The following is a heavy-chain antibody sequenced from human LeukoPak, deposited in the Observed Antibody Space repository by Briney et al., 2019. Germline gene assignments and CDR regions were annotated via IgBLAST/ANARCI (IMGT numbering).Heavy chain of an antibody. J-gene: IGHJ4*02. Sequence: PGGSLRLSCAASGFTFSSYTMNWVRQAPGKGLEWVSSISSSSTYIYYADSVKGRFTISRDNAKNSVYLQMNSLGADDTAVYYCARDRVGGQGTLVTVSS. CDR2: ISSSSTYI. CDR3: ARDRV. V-gene: IGHV3-21*01. CDR1: GFTFSSYT.